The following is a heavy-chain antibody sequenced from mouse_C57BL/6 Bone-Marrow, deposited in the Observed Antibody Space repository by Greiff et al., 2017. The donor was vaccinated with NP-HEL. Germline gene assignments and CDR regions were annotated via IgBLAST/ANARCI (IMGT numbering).Heavy chain of an antibody. D-gene: IGHD1-1*01. CDR1: GFNIKNTY. J-gene: IGHJ2*01. V-gene: IGHV14-3*01. CDR2: IDPANGNT. Sequence: VQLQQSVAELVRPGASVKLSCTASGFNIKNTYMHWVKQRPEQGLEWIGRIDPANGNTKYAPKFQGKATITADTSSNTAYLQLSSLTSEDTAIYYWAPTAYGSSFYCDYWGQGTTLTVSS. CDR3: APTAYGSSFYCDY.